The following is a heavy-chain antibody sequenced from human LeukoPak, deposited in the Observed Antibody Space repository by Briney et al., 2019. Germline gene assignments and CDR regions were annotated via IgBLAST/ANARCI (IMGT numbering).Heavy chain of an antibody. CDR2: IIPIFGTA. CDR3: ARVKLSSVTAYYFDY. Sequence: ASVKVSCKASGGTFSSYAISWVRQAPGQGLEWMGGIIPIFGTANYAQKFQGRVTITADESTSTAYMELSSLRSEDTAVYYCARVKLSSVTAYYFDYWGQGTLVTVSS. D-gene: IGHD2-21*02. CDR1: GGTFSSYA. V-gene: IGHV1-69*13. J-gene: IGHJ4*02.